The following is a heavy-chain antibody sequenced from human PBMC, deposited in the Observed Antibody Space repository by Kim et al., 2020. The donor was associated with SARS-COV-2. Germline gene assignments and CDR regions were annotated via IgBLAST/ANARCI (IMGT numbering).Heavy chain of an antibody. CDR1: GGSISSSNW. Sequence: SETLSLTCAVSGGSISSSNWWSWVRQPPGKGLEWIGEIYHSGSTNYNPSLKSRVTISVDKAKNQFSLKLSSVTAADTAVYYCARRGLRDYNYWRYFDYWGQGTLVTVSS. D-gene: IGHD5-12*01. CDR2: IYHSGST. CDR3: ARRGLRDYNYWRYFDY. V-gene: IGHV4-4*02. J-gene: IGHJ4*02.